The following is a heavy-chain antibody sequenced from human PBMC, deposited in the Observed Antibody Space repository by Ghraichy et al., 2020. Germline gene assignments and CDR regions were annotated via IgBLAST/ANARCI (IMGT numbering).Heavy chain of an antibody. Sequence: SETLALTCAVYGGSFSGYYWSWIRQPPGKGLEWIGEINHSGSTNYNPSLKSRVTISVDTSKNQFSLKLSSVTAADTAVYYCASTKPYLYYGVRGWFDPWGQGTLVTVSS. CDR2: INHSGST. V-gene: IGHV4-34*01. J-gene: IGHJ5*02. D-gene: IGHD4-17*01. CDR3: ASTKPYLYYGVRGWFDP. CDR1: GGSFSGYY.